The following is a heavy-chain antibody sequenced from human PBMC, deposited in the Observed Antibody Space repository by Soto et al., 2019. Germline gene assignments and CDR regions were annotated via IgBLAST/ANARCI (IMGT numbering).Heavy chain of an antibody. D-gene: IGHD3-9*01. CDR3: ARDESDILTGYYGMDV. CDR2: IYYSGST. J-gene: IGHJ6*02. Sequence: QVQLQESGPGLVKPSQTLSLTCTVSGGSISSGGYYWSWIRQHPGKGLEWIGYIYYSGSTYYNPSLKSRVTISVDTSKNQFSLKLSSVTAADTAVYYCARDESDILTGYYGMDVWGQGTTVIVSS. CDR1: GGSISSGGYY. V-gene: IGHV4-31*03.